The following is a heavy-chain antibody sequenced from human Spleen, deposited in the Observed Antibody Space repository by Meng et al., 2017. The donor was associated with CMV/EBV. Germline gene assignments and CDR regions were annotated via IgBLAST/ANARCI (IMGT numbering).Heavy chain of an antibody. Sequence: SVKVSCKASGGTFSSYTISWVRQAPGKGLEWMGRIIPILGIANYAQKFQGRVTITADKSTSTAYMELSSLRSENTAVYYCARVGGYCSSTSCFKPYYYYYGMDVWGQGTTVTVSS. V-gene: IGHV1-69*02. CDR2: IIPILGIA. CDR1: GGTFSSYT. J-gene: IGHJ6*02. D-gene: IGHD2-2*01. CDR3: ARVGGYCSSTSCFKPYYYYYGMDV.